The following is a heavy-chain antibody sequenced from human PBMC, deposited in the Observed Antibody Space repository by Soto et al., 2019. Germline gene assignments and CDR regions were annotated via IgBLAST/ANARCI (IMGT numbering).Heavy chain of an antibody. V-gene: IGHV4-59*01. J-gene: IGHJ4*02. CDR1: GGSMRNYF. CDR3: AAGEASSRNLAPYYLDF. CDR2: IHYSGTT. D-gene: IGHD6-13*01. Sequence: SETLSLTCTVSGGSMRNYFWTWIRQPPGKGLEWIGYIHYSGTTSFFPSYNPSLRSRVTISEVTSKNQFSLKLLSVTTADTAVYFCAAGEASSRNLAPYYLDFWGQGTLVTVSS.